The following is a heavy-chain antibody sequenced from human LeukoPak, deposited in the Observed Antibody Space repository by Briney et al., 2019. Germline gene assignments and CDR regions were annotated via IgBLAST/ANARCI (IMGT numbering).Heavy chain of an antibody. D-gene: IGHD3-10*01. CDR1: GFTFSSYW. CDR2: IISDGSSA. J-gene: IGHJ4*02. CDR3: VRDSYYHPDY. Sequence: GESLRLSCVASGFTFSSYWMHWVRQAPGKGLVWVSRIISDGSSATYADSVKGRFTISRDNAKNTMYLQINSLRAEDTAVYYCVRDSYYHPDYWGQGTLVTVSS. V-gene: IGHV3-74*01.